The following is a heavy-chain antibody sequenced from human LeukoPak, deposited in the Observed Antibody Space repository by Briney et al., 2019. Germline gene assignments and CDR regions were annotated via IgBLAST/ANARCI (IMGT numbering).Heavy chain of an antibody. CDR2: IWYDGSNK. V-gene: IGHV3-33*08. CDR3: AKPGIAAAFDY. D-gene: IGHD6-13*01. CDR1: GLTFSTSG. Sequence: PGGSLRLSCTASGLTFSTSGFNWVRQAPGKGLEWVAVIWYDGSNKYYADSVKGRFTISRDNSKNTLYLQMNSLRAEDTAVHYCAKPGIAAAFDYWGQGTLVTVSS. J-gene: IGHJ4*02.